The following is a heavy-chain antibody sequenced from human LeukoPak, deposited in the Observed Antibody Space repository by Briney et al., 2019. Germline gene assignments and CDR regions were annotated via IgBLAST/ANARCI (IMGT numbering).Heavy chain of an antibody. Sequence: GGTLRLSCAASGFTFSSYSMNWVRQAPGKGLEWVSSISSSSSYIYYADSVKGRFTISRDNSKNTLYLQMNSLRAEDTAVYYCAKVPPFDYGDYYYFDYWGQGTLVTVSS. CDR2: ISSSSSYI. V-gene: IGHV3-21*04. CDR3: AKVPPFDYGDYYYFDY. J-gene: IGHJ4*02. D-gene: IGHD4-17*01. CDR1: GFTFSSYS.